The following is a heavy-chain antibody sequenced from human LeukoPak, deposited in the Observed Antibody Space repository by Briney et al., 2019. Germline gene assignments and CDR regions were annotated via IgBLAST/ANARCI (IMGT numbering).Heavy chain of an antibody. CDR2: ISGSGGST. CDR1: GFTFSSYA. J-gene: IGHJ6*02. D-gene: IGHD5-12*01. Sequence: GGSLRLSCAASGFTFSSYAMSWVRQAPGKGLEWVSAISGSGGSTYYADSAKGRFTISRDNSKNTLYLQMNSLRAEDTAVYYCAKDSFIVATSTDGMDVWGQGTTVTVSS. V-gene: IGHV3-23*01. CDR3: AKDSFIVATSTDGMDV.